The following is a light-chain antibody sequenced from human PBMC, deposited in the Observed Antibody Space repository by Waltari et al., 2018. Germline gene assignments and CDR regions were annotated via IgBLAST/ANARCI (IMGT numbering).Light chain of an antibody. V-gene: IGKV3-20*01. CDR2: GAS. CDR1: ESVSRA. Sequence: EIVLTQSPGTLSLSEGETATVPCRASESVSRALDWYQQKPGQAPRLLIYGASTRATGIPDRFSGSGSGTDFSLTISRLEPDDFAVYYCQHYLRIPVTFGQGTTVEI. J-gene: IGKJ1*01. CDR3: QHYLRIPVT.